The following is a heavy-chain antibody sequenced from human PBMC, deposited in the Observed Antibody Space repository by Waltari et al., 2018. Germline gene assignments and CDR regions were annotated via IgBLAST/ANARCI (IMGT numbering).Heavy chain of an antibody. J-gene: IGHJ4*02. Sequence: QVQLQESGPGLVKPSETLSLTCTVSGGSISSYYWSWIRQPPGKGLEWIGYIYYSGSTNSNPSLKSRVTISVDTSKNQFSLKLSSVTAADTAVYYCAGGGFSAVDYWGQGTLVTVSS. CDR2: IYYSGST. CDR1: GGSISSYY. D-gene: IGHD3-16*01. V-gene: IGHV4-59*01. CDR3: AGGGFSAVDY.